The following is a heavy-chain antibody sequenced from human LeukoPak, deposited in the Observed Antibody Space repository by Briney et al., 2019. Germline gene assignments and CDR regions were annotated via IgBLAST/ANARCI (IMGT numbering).Heavy chain of an antibody. D-gene: IGHD2-2*01. Sequence: ASVKVSCKASGGTFSSYAISWVRQAPGQGLEWMGWINPNSGGTNYAQKFQGWVTMTRDTSISTAYMELSRLRSDDTAVYYCARAYCSSTSCYAFDYWGQGTLVTVSS. J-gene: IGHJ4*02. CDR3: ARAYCSSTSCYAFDY. CDR1: GGTFSSYA. CDR2: INPNSGGT. V-gene: IGHV1-2*04.